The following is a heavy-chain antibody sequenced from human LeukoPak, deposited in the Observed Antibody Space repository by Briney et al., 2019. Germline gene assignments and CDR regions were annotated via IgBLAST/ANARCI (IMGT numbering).Heavy chain of an antibody. D-gene: IGHD3-22*01. V-gene: IGHV4-39*01. CDR2: IYYSGST. J-gene: IGHJ1*01. CDR1: GGSISSSSYY. CDR3: ARRFGSGYHFQH. Sequence: PSETLSLTCIVSGGSISSSSYYWGWIRQPPGKGLEWIGSIYYSGSTYYNPSLKSRVTISVDTSKNQFSLKLSSVTAADTAVYYCARRFGSGYHFQHWGQGTLVTVSS.